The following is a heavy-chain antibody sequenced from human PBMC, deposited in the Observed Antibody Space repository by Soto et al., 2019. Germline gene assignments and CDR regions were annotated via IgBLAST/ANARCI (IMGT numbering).Heavy chain of an antibody. V-gene: IGHV6-1*01. Sequence: SQTLSLTCAISGDSVSSNSAAWNWIRQSPSRGLEWLGKTYHRSKWYKDYAVSVKSRISINPDTARNQSSLQLNSVTPEDTAVYYCARGRYSSGWYSHYYYGMDVWGQGTTVTVSS. CDR2: TYHRSKWYK. CDR1: GDSVSSNSAA. D-gene: IGHD6-19*01. CDR3: ARGRYSSGWYSHYYYGMDV. J-gene: IGHJ6*02.